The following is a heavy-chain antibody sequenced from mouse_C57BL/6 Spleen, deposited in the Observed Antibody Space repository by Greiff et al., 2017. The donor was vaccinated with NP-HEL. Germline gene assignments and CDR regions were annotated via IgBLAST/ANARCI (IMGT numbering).Heavy chain of an antibody. CDR1: GYSITSGYY. J-gene: IGHJ1*03. CDR2: ISYDGSN. D-gene: IGHD2-1*01. CDR3: ARGKIYYGNYWYFDV. Sequence: EVQLQQSGPGLVKPSQSLSLTCSVTGYSITSGYYWNWIRQFPGNKLEWMGYISYDGSNNYNPSLKNRISITRDTSKNQFFLKLNSVTTEDTATYYCARGKIYYGNYWYFDVWGTGTTVTVSS. V-gene: IGHV3-6*01.